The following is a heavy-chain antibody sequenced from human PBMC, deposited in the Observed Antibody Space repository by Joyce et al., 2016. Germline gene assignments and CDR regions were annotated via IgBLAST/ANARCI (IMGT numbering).Heavy chain of an antibody. J-gene: IGHJ4*02. Sequence: EVQLVDSGGGLLQPGGSLRLSCAASGFTFTNSWMHWVRQAPGKGVVWVAGVDSDGSGTSYADSVKGRFTISRDNAKNMVYLQMNSLRTEDTAVYYCGSVFEYWGRGALVTVSS. CDR2: VDSDGSGT. V-gene: IGHV3-74*01. CDR1: GFTFTNSW. CDR3: GSVFEY.